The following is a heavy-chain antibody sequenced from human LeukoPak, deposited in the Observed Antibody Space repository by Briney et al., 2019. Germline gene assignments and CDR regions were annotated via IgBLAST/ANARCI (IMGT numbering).Heavy chain of an antibody. V-gene: IGHV1-18*01. CDR1: GYTFTSYG. CDR2: ISAYNGNT. CDR3: ARVSGVAGRGSFDY. Sequence: ASVKVSCKASGYTFTSYGISWVRQAPGQGLEWMGWISAYNGNTNYAQKLQGRVTMTTDTSTSTAYMELRSLRSDDTAVYYCARVSGVAGRGSFDYWGQGTLVTVSS. D-gene: IGHD6-19*01. J-gene: IGHJ4*02.